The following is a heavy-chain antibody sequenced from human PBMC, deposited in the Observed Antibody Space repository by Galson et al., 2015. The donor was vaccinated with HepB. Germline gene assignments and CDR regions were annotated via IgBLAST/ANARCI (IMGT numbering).Heavy chain of an antibody. V-gene: IGHV4-34*01. D-gene: IGHD3-10*01. Sequence: SETLSLTCAVYGASFSGYYWSWIRQSPGKGLEWIGEINHGGRTNYNPSLNSRVTISQDMSKNQFSLRLSSVTAADTDIYFCARGLRGVVIVSPFFYLDYWGQGIQVAVSS. CDR1: GASFSGYY. J-gene: IGHJ4*02. CDR3: ARGLRGVVIVSPFFYLDY. CDR2: INHGGRT.